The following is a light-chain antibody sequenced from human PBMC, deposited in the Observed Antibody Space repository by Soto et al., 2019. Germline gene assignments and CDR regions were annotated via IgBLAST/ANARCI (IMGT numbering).Light chain of an antibody. CDR2: DAS. CDR1: QSVSSF. Sequence: EIVLTQSPATLSLSPGERANLSCRASQSVSSFLAWYQQKPGQAPRLLIHDASSRATGIPARFSGSGSGTDVTLTISSLEPEDFVDDYCQQRRSWPLTFGEGTKVEIK. V-gene: IGKV3-11*01. CDR3: QQRRSWPLT. J-gene: IGKJ4*01.